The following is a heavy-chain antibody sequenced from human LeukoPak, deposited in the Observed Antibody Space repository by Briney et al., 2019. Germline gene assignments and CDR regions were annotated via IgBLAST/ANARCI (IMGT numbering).Heavy chain of an antibody. CDR2: ISGSGGST. V-gene: IGHV3-23*01. D-gene: IGHD6-19*01. CDR3: AKAASIAVAGTDFDY. J-gene: IGHJ4*02. CDR1: GFTFSSYA. Sequence: PGGSLRLSCAASGFTFSSYAMSWVRQAPGKGLEWVSAISGSGGSTYYADSVKGRFTISGYNSKNTLYLQMNSLRAEDTAVYYCAKAASIAVAGTDFDYWGQGTLVTVSS.